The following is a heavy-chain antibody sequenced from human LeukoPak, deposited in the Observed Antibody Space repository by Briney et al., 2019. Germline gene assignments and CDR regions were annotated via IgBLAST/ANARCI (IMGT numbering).Heavy chain of an antibody. CDR3: ARGGSGGVCNY. CDR2: ISAYNGNT. D-gene: IGHD3-10*01. Sequence: AAVKLSCKAAGYTFTSYGISWVRQGPGQGNEWMGWISAYNGNTNYAQKFQGRDTMTTDTYTSTAYMELRSLRSDDTAVYYCARGGSGGVCNYWGQGTLVTVSS. J-gene: IGHJ4*02. CDR1: GYTFTSYG. V-gene: IGHV1-18*01.